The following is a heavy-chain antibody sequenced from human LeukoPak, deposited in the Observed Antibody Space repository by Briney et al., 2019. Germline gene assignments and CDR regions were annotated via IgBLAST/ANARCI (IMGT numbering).Heavy chain of an antibody. CDR1: GGTFSSYA. V-gene: IGHV1-69*01. CDR2: IIPIFGTA. D-gene: IGHD2-2*01. CDR3: ARIGQISHYCSSTSCYRGAFDI. J-gene: IGHJ3*02. Sequence: GASVKVSCKAPGGTFSSYAISWVRQAPGQRLEWMGGIIPIFGTANYAQKFQGRVTITADESTSTAYMELSSLRSEDTAVYYCARIGQISHYCSSTSCYRGAFDIWGQGTMVTVSS.